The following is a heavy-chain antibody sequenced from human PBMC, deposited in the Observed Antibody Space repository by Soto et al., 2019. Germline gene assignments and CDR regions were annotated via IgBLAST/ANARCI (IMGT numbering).Heavy chain of an antibody. V-gene: IGHV3-53*01. Sequence: EVQLVQSGGGLIQPGGSLRLSCAVSGFTVSNSYMSWVRQAPGKGLEWVSVICIGGTTYYADSVKGRFTISRDNSKNTLYLQMNSLRADDTAVYYWARGGWSYSSSSSWGQGTLVTVSS. D-gene: IGHD6-6*01. CDR2: ICIGGTT. CDR3: ARGGWSYSSSSS. CDR1: GFTVSNSY. J-gene: IGHJ4*02.